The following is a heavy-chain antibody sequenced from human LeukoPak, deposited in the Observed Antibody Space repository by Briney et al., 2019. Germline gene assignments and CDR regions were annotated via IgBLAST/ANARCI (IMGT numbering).Heavy chain of an antibody. Sequence: SETLSLTCAVYGGSFSGYYWSWIRQHPGKGLEWIGHIYYSGSTYYNPSLKSRGIISVETSKNQFSLKLSSVTAADTAVYYCARHHSSYYYFDYWGQGTLVTVSS. V-gene: IGHV4-31*11. J-gene: IGHJ4*02. D-gene: IGHD3-22*01. CDR1: GGSFSGYY. CDR2: IYYSGST. CDR3: ARHHSSYYYFDY.